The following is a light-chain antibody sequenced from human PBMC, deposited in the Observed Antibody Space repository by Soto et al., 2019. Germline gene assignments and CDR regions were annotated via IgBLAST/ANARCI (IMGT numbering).Light chain of an antibody. Sequence: EIVLTQSPGTLSLSPGERATLSCRASQSVSNNYLAWYQQKPGQAPRLLISGASSRATGIPDRFNGSGSGTDFTLTISRLEPEDFAVYYRQQYGSSPLTFGGGTKVEIK. CDR1: QSVSNNY. V-gene: IGKV3-20*01. CDR3: QQYGSSPLT. J-gene: IGKJ4*01. CDR2: GAS.